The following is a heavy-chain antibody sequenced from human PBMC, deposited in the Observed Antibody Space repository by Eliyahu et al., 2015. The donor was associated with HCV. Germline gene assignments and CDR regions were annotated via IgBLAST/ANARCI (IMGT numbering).Heavy chain of an antibody. CDR2: ILDERTNK. CDR1: GXVFATHA. CDR3: VKESNAFDF. Sequence: QVQLVESGGGVVQPGTSLXXSCXAXGXVFATHAMHWVRQAPGKGLEWVAYILDERTNKYYADSVKGRFTISRDNSKNTLYLQMNSLKSEDTAVYFCVKESNAFDFWGQGTLVTVSS. D-gene: IGHD3-10*01. J-gene: IGHJ3*01. V-gene: IGHV3-30*04.